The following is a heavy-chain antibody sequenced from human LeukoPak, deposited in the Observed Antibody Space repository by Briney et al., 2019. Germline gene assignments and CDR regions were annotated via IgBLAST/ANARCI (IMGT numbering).Heavy chain of an antibody. CDR1: GGSFSGYY. Sequence: SETLSLTCAVYGGSFSGYYWSWIRQPPGKGLEWVGEINHSGSTNYNPSLKSRVTISVDTSKNQFSLKLSSVTAADTAVYYCARRSSSLDWGQGTMVTVSS. CDR2: INHSGST. D-gene: IGHD6-6*01. CDR3: ARRSSSLD. J-gene: IGHJ3*01. V-gene: IGHV4-34*01.